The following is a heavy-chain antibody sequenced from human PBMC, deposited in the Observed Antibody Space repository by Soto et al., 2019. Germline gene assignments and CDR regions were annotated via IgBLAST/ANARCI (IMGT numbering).Heavy chain of an antibody. V-gene: IGHV4-34*01. CDR1: DGSLSGNI. Sequence: SETLSLTCAVHDGSLSGNIWNWIRQPPGKGLEWIVEINHIGSINYNPSLRSRVTISVDRSRNKFSLKLTSMTAEETAVYYCATGGGFLVSRMVWFATWGQGTMVTLSS. CDR2: INHIGSI. J-gene: IGHJ5*02. D-gene: IGHD1-1*01. CDR3: ATGGGFLVSRMVWFAT.